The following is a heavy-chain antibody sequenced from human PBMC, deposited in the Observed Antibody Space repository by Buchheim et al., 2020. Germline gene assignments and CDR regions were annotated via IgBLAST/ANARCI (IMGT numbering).Heavy chain of an antibody. V-gene: IGHV3-74*01. J-gene: IGHJ5*02. CDR3: ARVTVGGFDP. D-gene: IGHD2-15*01. Sequence: EVQLVESGGGLVQPGGSLRLSCAASGFTFSKNWMHWVRQAPGKGLVWVSRINSDGSSTNYADSVKGRFTISRDNSKDTMYLQMHSLRVEETAVYYCARVTVGGFDPWGQGTL. CDR2: INSDGSST. CDR1: GFTFSKNW.